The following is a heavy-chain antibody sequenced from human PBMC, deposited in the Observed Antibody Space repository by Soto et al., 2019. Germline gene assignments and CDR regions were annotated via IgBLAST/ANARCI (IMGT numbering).Heavy chain of an antibody. Sequence: SETLSLTCAVYGGSFSGYYWSWIRQPPGKGLEWIGEINHSGSTNYNPSLKSRVTISVDTSKNQFSLKLSSVTAADTAVYYCARTYRTIDYWGQGTLVTVSS. D-gene: IGHD1-7*01. CDR1: GGSFSGYY. J-gene: IGHJ4*02. CDR2: INHSGST. V-gene: IGHV4-34*01. CDR3: ARTYRTIDY.